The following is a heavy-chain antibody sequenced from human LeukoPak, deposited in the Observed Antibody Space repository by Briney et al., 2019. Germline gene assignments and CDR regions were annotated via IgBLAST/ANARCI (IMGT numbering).Heavy chain of an antibody. CDR3: ARGPPRGKYYYMDV. CDR2: IGTASDT. D-gene: IGHD1-1*01. Sequence: GGSLRLSSAASGFTFSSFDMHWVRQPTGQGLEWVSTIGTASDTYYPGSVEGRFTLSRDNAKNSLYLQMNSLTSGDAAVYYCARGPPRGKYYYMDVWGKGTTVTVSS. J-gene: IGHJ6*03. CDR1: GFTFSSFD. V-gene: IGHV3-13*01.